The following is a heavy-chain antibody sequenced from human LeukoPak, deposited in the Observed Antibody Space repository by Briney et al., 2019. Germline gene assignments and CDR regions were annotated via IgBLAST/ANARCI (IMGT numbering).Heavy chain of an antibody. D-gene: IGHD5-12*01. CDR1: GFTFRTCW. Sequence: PGGSLRLSCAASGFTFRTCWMTWVRQAPGKGLEWVAKIKEDGSEKYYVDSVKGRFTISRDNAKNSLYLQMNSLRAEDTAVYYCARGGYDGYTIYWGQGTLVTVSS. V-gene: IGHV3-7*04. CDR3: ARGGYDGYTIY. CDR2: IKEDGSEK. J-gene: IGHJ4*02.